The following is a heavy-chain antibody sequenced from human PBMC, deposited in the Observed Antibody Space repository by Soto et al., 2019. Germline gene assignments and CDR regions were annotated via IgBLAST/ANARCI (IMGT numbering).Heavy chain of an antibody. CDR1: GGSIRESGLY. V-gene: IGHV4-39*01. Sequence: SETLSLTCSVSGGSIRESGLYWGWIRQSPGKGLEWIGSIFFSGRTHYNPSLKSRVSISIDASKNQFSLNVISVTAADTGVYYCVRSLMDVWGKGTTVTVSS. CDR2: IFFSGRT. J-gene: IGHJ6*03. CDR3: VRSLMDV.